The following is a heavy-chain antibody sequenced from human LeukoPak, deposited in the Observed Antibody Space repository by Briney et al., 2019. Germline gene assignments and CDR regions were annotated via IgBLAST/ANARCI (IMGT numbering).Heavy chain of an antibody. V-gene: IGHV3-74*01. CDR3: ATRGHSYANSFDY. CDR1: GFTFSNYW. J-gene: IGHJ4*02. D-gene: IGHD5-18*01. CDR2: INSDGSSI. Sequence: GGSLRLSCAASGFTFSNYWMHWLRQAPGKGLVWVSRINSDGSSIAYADSVKGRFSISRDNSRNTLHLHMNSLRAEDTALYYCATRGHSYANSFDYWGQGTLVTVSS.